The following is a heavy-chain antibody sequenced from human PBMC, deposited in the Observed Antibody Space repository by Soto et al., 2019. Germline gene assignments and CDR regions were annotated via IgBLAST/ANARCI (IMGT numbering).Heavy chain of an antibody. V-gene: IGHV3-7*05. J-gene: IGHJ4*02. Sequence: PWGSLRLSCAASGFTFSDNLMNWIRQAPGKRPEWVANINPDGSAKFYLGSVKGRFTISRDNAKNSLYLQMNSLRSEDAAVYYSTRGSIVPSRDYWGQGALVTVSP. CDR1: GFTFSDNL. CDR3: TRGSIVPSRDY. D-gene: IGHD2-21*01. CDR2: INPDGSAK.